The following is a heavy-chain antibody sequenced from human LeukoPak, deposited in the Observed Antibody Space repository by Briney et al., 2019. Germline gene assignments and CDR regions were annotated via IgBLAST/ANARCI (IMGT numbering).Heavy chain of an antibody. J-gene: IGHJ5*02. CDR2: ISYDGSDK. Sequence: GGSLRLSCAASGFMFGGSAMNWVRQAPGRGLEWVAVISYDGSDKYYADPVKGRFTISRDNSKSALYLQMNSLTSEDTAVYYCARDHIAAASVDWFDPWGQGTLVTVS. V-gene: IGHV3-30*04. CDR1: GFMFGGSA. D-gene: IGHD6-13*01. CDR3: ARDHIAAASVDWFDP.